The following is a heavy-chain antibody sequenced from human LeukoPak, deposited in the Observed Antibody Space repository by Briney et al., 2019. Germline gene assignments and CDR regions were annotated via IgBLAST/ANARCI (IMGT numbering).Heavy chain of an antibody. J-gene: IGHJ4*02. CDR3: AKELRYSSSIFDY. CDR2: ISSRSSYI. Sequence: PGGSLRLSCAASGFTFSPYNMNWVRQAPGKGLEWVSAISSRSSYIYYADSVKGRFTISRDNAKNSLYLQMNSLRAEDTAVYYCAKELRYSSSIFDYWGQGTLVTVSS. V-gene: IGHV3-21*01. D-gene: IGHD6-6*01. CDR1: GFTFSPYN.